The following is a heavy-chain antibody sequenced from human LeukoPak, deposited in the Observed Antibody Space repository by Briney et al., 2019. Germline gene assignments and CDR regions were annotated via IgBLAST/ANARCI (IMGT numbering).Heavy chain of an antibody. CDR1: GYSISSGYY. CDR2: IYHSGST. Sequence: PSETLSLTCTVSGYSISSGYYWGWIRPPPGKGLEWIGSIYHSGSTYYNPSLKSRVTISVDTSKNQFSLKLSSVTAADTAVYYCARSSCSSTSCSYFDYWGQGTLVTVSS. V-gene: IGHV4-38-2*02. CDR3: ARSSCSSTSCSYFDY. D-gene: IGHD2-2*01. J-gene: IGHJ4*02.